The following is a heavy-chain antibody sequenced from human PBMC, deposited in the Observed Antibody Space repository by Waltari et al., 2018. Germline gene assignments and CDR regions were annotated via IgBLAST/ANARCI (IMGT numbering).Heavy chain of an antibody. CDR1: GGAISSYY. Sequence: QVQLQESGPGLVKPSETRSLSCTVSGGAISSYYWSWIRQPPGKGLEWIGYIYYSGSTNYNPSLKSRVTISVDTSKHQFSLKLSSVTAADTAVYYCARDIKVVPAAMHDYYYYGMDVWGQGTTVTVSS. J-gene: IGHJ6*02. CDR3: ARDIKVVPAAMHDYYYYGMDV. V-gene: IGHV4-59*01. CDR2: IYYSGST. D-gene: IGHD2-2*01.